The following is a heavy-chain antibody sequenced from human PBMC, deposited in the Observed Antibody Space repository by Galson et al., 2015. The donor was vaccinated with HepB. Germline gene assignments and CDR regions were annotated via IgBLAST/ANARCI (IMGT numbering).Heavy chain of an antibody. V-gene: IGHV1-2*02. CDR1: GYTFTGYY. CDR3: AREGRGSGWDFDY. D-gene: IGHD6-19*01. J-gene: IGHJ4*02. CDR2: INPNNGDT. Sequence: SVKVSCKASGYTFTGYYIHWVRQAPGQGLEWMGWINPNNGDTNYLQKFQGRVTMTRDTSINTAYMELRRLRSDDTAVYYCAREGRGSGWDFDYWGQGTLVTVSS.